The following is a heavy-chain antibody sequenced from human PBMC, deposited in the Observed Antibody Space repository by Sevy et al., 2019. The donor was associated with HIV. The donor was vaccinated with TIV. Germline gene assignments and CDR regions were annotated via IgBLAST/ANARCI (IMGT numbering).Heavy chain of an antibody. CDR1: GFTFDDYA. Sequence: GGSLRLSCAASGFTFDDYAMHWVRQAPGKGLEWVSGISWNSGSIGYADSVKGRFTISRDNAKNSLYLQMNSLRAEDTALYYCAKGWDYDSSGHHAFDIWGQGTMVTVSS. V-gene: IGHV3-9*01. CDR2: ISWNSGSI. D-gene: IGHD3-22*01. CDR3: AKGWDYDSSGHHAFDI. J-gene: IGHJ3*02.